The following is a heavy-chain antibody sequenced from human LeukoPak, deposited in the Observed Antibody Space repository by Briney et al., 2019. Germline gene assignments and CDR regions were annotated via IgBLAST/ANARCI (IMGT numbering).Heavy chain of an antibody. D-gene: IGHD2-15*01. CDR2: IYYSGST. V-gene: IGHV4-59*01. J-gene: IGHJ4*02. CDR3: ASHEGYCSGGSCPFDY. CDR1: GGSISSYY. Sequence: PSETLSLTCTVSGGSISSYYWSWIRQPPGKGQEWIGYIYYSGSTNYNPSLKSRVTISVDTSKNQFSLKLSSVTAADTAVYYCASHEGYCSGGSCPFDYWGQGTLVTVSS.